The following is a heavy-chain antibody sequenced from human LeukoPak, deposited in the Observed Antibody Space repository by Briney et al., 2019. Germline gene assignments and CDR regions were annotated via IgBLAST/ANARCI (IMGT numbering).Heavy chain of an antibody. D-gene: IGHD3-16*01. Sequence: PGGSLRLSCAASGFTFSSYWMSWVRQAPGKGLEWVANIKQDGSEKYNVDSVKGRLTISRDNAKNSLYLQMNSLRAEDTAVYYCARGGSAWSDFDYWGQGTLVTVSS. V-gene: IGHV3-7*01. CDR2: IKQDGSEK. CDR3: ARGGSAWSDFDY. J-gene: IGHJ4*02. CDR1: GFTFSSYW.